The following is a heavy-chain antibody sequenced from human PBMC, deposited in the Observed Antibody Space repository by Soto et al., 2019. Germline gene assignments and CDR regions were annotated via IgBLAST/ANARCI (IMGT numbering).Heavy chain of an antibody. Sequence: GGSLRLSCAASGFTFSSYAMHWVRQAPGKGLEWVAVISYDGSNKYYADSVKGRFTISRDNSKNTLYLQMNSLRAEDTAVYYCARARDHYDSSGYYPLYFDYWGQGTLVTVSS. CDR1: GFTFSSYA. CDR3: ARARDHYDSSGYYPLYFDY. J-gene: IGHJ4*02. CDR2: ISYDGSNK. D-gene: IGHD3-22*01. V-gene: IGHV3-30-3*01.